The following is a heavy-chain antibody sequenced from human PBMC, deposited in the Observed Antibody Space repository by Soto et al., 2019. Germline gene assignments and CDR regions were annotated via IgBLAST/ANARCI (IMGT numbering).Heavy chain of an antibody. CDR1: GGTFSSYA. Sequence: SVNVSCKASGGTFSSYAISWVRQAPGQGLEWMGGIIPIFGTANYAQKFQGRVTITADESTSTAYMELSSLRSEDTAVYYCARGVVDTAMVTDYYGMDVWGQGTTVTVSS. CDR2: IIPIFGTA. CDR3: ARGVVDTAMVTDYYGMDV. D-gene: IGHD5-18*01. J-gene: IGHJ6*02. V-gene: IGHV1-69*13.